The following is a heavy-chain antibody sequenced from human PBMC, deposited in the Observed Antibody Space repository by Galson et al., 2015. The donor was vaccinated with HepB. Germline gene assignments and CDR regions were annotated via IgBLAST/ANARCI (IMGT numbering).Heavy chain of an antibody. CDR2: TNTISTNI. CDR3: ARGLLRLIDY. J-gene: IGHJ4*02. D-gene: IGHD1-26*01. CDR1: GFTFSSYS. Sequence: SLRLSCAASGFTFSSYSMNWVHQAPGKGLEWLSYTNTISTNIYYADSVRGRFTISRDNAKNSLYLQMNSLRAEDTAVYYCARGLLRLIDYWGQGTLVTVSS. V-gene: IGHV3-48*01.